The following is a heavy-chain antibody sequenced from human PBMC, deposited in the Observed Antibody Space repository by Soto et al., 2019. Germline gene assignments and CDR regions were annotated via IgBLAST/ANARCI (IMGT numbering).Heavy chain of an antibody. J-gene: IGHJ4*02. D-gene: IGHD3-9*01. V-gene: IGHV3-11*05. CDR3: ARRRPTGYYNY. Sequence: QVQLVESGGDLIKAGGSLRLSCAASGFPFSDYYMSWIRQAPGKGLEWVSSISSSSSDTNYAQSVKGRFTISRDNAKNSLHLQMNSLRAEDTAVYYCARRRPTGYYNYWGQGTLVTVS. CDR2: ISSSSSDT. CDR1: GFPFSDYY.